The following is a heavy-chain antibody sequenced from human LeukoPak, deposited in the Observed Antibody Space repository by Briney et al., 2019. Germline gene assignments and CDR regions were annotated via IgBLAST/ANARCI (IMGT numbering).Heavy chain of an antibody. CDR1: GFTFSSYA. CDR3: AKDSQWAHSHFDY. D-gene: IGHD1-26*01. V-gene: IGHV3-23*01. Sequence: GGSLRLSCAASGFTFSSYAMSWVRQAPGKGLEWVSAISGSGGSTYYADSVKGRFTIPRDNSKNTLYLQMNSLRAEDTAVYYCAKDSQWAHSHFDYWGQGTLVTVSS. CDR2: ISGSGGST. J-gene: IGHJ4*02.